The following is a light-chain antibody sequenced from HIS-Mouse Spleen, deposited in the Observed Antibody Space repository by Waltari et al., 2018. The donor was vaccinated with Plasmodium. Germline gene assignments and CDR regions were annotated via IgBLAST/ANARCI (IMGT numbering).Light chain of an antibody. CDR3: SSYAGSNNLV. V-gene: IGLV2-8*01. CDR2: KVS. CDR1: SRDVGGYNS. Sequence: QSALTQPPSASGSPGQSVPISCTGTSRDVGGYNSVPWYQQHPGKAPKRMIYKVSKRPSGVPDRFSGSKSGNTASLTVAGLQAEDEADYYCSSYAGSNNLVFGGGTKLTVL. J-gene: IGLJ2*01.